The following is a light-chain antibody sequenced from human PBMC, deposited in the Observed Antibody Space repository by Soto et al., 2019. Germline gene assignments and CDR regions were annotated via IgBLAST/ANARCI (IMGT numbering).Light chain of an antibody. J-gene: IGLJ1*01. Sequence: QSALTQPRSVSGSPGQSIPISCSGTSSYVGGYNYVSWYQQHQGKAPKLIIYDVTKRPSGVPDRFSGSKSGNTASLTISGLQAEDEADYYCCSYAGRYTPYVFATGTKVTVL. V-gene: IGLV2-11*01. CDR1: SSYVGGYNY. CDR2: DVT. CDR3: CSYAGRYTPYV.